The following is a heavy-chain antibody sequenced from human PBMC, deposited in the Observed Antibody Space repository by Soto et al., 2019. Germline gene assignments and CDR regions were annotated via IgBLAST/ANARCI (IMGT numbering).Heavy chain of an antibody. CDR2: IYYTGST. J-gene: IGHJ1*01. D-gene: IGHD6-13*01. CDR3: WRGSSISWFPEQGALDD. CDR1: GASISIDGYY. Sequence: PSETLSLTCSVSGASISIDGYYWNWIRQHPGRGLEWIGYIYYTGSTYYNPSLTSRVIMSVDTSRSQFSLQLNSVTAADTAVYMCWRGSSISWFPEQGALDDGG. V-gene: IGHV4-31*03.